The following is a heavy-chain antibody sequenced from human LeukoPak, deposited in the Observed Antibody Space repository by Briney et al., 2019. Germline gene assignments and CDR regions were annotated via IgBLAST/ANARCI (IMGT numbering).Heavy chain of an antibody. CDR1: GFTFSSYS. J-gene: IGHJ4*02. V-gene: IGHV3-21*04. CDR3: ARDPPRQQLVSSFDY. CDR2: ISGSSSYI. Sequence: GGSLRLSCAASGFTFSSYSMNWVRQAPGKGLEWVSSISGSSSYIYYADSVKGRFTISRDNAKNSLYLQMNSLRAEDTAVYYCARDPPRQQLVSSFDYWGQGTLVTVSS. D-gene: IGHD6-13*01.